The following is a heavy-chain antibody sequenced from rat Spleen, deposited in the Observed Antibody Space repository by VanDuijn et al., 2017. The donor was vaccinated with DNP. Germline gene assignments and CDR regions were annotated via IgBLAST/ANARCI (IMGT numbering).Heavy chain of an antibody. J-gene: IGHJ2*01. Sequence: EVQLVESGGGLVQPGGSLKLSCVASGFTFNNHWMTWIRQAPGKGLEWVASITNAGGSTYYPDSVKGRFTISRDNAKNTQYLQMDSLRSDDTATYYCARGADGFDYWGQGLMVTVSS. CDR2: ITNAGGST. CDR3: ARGADGFDY. D-gene: IGHD1-6*01. V-gene: IGHV5-31*01. CDR1: GFTFNNHW.